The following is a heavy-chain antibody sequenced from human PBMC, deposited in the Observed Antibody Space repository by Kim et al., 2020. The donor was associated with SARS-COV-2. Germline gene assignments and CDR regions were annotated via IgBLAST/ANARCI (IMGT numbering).Heavy chain of an antibody. J-gene: IGHJ2*01. CDR2: IIPIFGTA. CDR3: ASVPGPGKVATIYQVEWYFDL. CDR1: GGTFSSYA. Sequence: SVKVSCKASGGTFSSYAISWVRQAPGQGLEWMGGIIPIFGTANYAQKFQGRVTITADESTSTAYMELSSLRSEDTAVYYCASVPGPGKVATIYQVEWYFDLWGRGTLVTVSS. V-gene: IGHV1-69*13. D-gene: IGHD5-12*01.